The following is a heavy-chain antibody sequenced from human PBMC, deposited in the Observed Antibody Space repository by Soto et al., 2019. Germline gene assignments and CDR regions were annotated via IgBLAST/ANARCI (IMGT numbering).Heavy chain of an antibody. Sequence: GGSLRLSCAASGVTFCSAWMNWVRQAPGKGLEWVGRIKSKTDGGTTDYAAPVKGRFTISRDDSKNTLYLQMNSLKTEDTAVYYCTTRAGRVYYYYYGMDVWGQGTTVTVSS. CDR1: GVTFCSAW. CDR2: IKSKTDGGTT. D-gene: IGHD3-10*01. CDR3: TTRAGRVYYYYYGMDV. J-gene: IGHJ6*02. V-gene: IGHV3-15*07.